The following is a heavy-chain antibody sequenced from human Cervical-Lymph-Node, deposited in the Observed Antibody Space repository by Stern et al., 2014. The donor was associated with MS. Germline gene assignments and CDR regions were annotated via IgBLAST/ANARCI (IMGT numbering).Heavy chain of an antibody. CDR2: INAKSGDT. CDR1: GYTFSGYS. CDR3: AREELGWHDAFDI. J-gene: IGHJ3*02. Sequence: QVQLVQSGTEVKKPGASVKVSCKASGYTFSGYSMNWVRQAPGQGLEWMGRINAKSGDTDYAQKFQGRVTMTSDTSIRTAYMELSSLRSDDTAVYFCAREELGWHDAFDIWGQGTMVIVSS. D-gene: IGHD2-21*01. V-gene: IGHV1-2*06.